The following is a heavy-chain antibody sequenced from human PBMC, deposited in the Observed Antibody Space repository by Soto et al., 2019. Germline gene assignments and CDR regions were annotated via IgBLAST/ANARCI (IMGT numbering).Heavy chain of an antibody. V-gene: IGHV3-7*01. J-gene: IGHJ3*01. CDR2: IKQDGSEK. CDR1: GFTFSSYW. D-gene: IGHD6-19*01. Sequence: GESLKISCAASGFTFSSYWMSWVRQAPGKGLEWVANIKQDGSEKYYVDSVKGRFTISRDNAKNSLYLQMNSLRAEDTAVYYCGRRPWLVPGGHGSFYFWGQGTMVTVSS. CDR3: GRRPWLVPGGHGSFYF.